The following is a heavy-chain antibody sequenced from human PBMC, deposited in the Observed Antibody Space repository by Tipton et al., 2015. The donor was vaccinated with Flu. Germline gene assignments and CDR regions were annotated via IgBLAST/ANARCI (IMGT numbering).Heavy chain of an antibody. CDR3: ARDQGFGGGLAYDYYAMDV. D-gene: IGHD3-10*01. J-gene: IGHJ6*02. CDR1: GGSISSGGAY. V-gene: IGHV4-31*03. CDR2: IYYSGST. Sequence: TLSLTCTVPGGSISSGGAYWSWLRQRPGKGLEWIGGIYYSGSTYYNPSLRSRVYISVDTSKNQFSLDLNSVTAADTAVYYCARDQGFGGGLAYDYYAMDVWGQGTTVTVSS.